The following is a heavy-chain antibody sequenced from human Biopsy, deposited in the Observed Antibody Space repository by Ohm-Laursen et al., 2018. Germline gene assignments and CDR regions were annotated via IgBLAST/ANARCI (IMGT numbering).Heavy chain of an antibody. CDR2: VYWDDDK. J-gene: IGHJ4*02. CDR1: GLSLNTGGVG. Sequence: PTQTLTLTCTFSGLSLNTGGVGVGWIRQPPGKALQWLALVYWDDDKRYSPTLKNRLTITKDTSQNQVVPTMTNMEPVDTGTYYCAHSAGSDGFNVDFDYWGQGTLVTVPS. V-gene: IGHV2-5*02. D-gene: IGHD5-24*01. CDR3: AHSAGSDGFNVDFDY.